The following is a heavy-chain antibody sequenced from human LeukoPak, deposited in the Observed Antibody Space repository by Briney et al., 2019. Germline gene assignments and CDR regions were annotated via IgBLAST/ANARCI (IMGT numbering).Heavy chain of an antibody. Sequence: SQTLSVTCAISGDSVSSKSAARNWIRQSPSRGLEWLGRTLYRSKWYNDYAPSVKSRITINPDTSKNQFSLQLNSVTPEDTAVYYCATYRFDYWGQGTLVTVSS. CDR2: TLYRSKWYN. D-gene: IGHD3-16*02. J-gene: IGHJ4*02. V-gene: IGHV6-1*01. CDR3: ATYRFDY. CDR1: GDSVSSKSAA.